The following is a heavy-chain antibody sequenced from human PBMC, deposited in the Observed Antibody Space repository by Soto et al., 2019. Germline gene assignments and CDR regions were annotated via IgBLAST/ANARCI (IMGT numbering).Heavy chain of an antibody. CDR1: GLIFRNFG. Sequence: QVQLVESGGGVVQPGTSLRLSCAASGLIFRNFGIHWVRQAPGKGLQGVAVISHDSRDKRFADSIQGRFDISRDNSNSILYVEMSSLRPEDAALYYCALTRRSTFLDVPGTGFEHWGRGTLVTVSS. D-gene: IGHD6-19*01. J-gene: IGHJ4*02. V-gene: IGHV3-30*03. CDR2: ISHDSRDK. CDR3: ALTRRSTFLDVPGTGFEH.